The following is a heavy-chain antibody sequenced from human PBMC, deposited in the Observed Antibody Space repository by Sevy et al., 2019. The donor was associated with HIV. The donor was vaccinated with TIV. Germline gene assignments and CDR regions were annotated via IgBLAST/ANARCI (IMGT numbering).Heavy chain of an antibody. Sequence: SETLSLTCTVSTGYINNYYWTWVRQSPGKGLEWIGYIYYRGNTKYNPSLESRVSMSIDTNKEQFSLTLTSVTGADSAIYYCARAEYGHSRGWYSWLDAWGQGILFTVSS. CDR2: IYYRGNT. CDR3: ARAEYGHSRGWYSWLDA. J-gene: IGHJ5*02. V-gene: IGHV4-59*01. D-gene: IGHD6-19*01. CDR1: TGYINNYY.